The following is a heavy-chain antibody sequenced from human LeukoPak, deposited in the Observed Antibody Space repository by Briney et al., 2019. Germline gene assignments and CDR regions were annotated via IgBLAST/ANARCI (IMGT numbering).Heavy chain of an antibody. CDR1: GYSFTSYW. V-gene: IGHV1-8*02. J-gene: IGHJ4*02. CDR2: MNPNSGNT. Sequence: GESLKISCKGSGYSFTSYWIGWVRQMPGKGLEWMGWMNPNSGNTGYAQKFQGRVTMTRNTSISTAYMELSSLRSEDTAVYYCARIRPAGSRIDYWGQGTLVTVSS. CDR3: ARIRPAGSRIDY. D-gene: IGHD3-10*01.